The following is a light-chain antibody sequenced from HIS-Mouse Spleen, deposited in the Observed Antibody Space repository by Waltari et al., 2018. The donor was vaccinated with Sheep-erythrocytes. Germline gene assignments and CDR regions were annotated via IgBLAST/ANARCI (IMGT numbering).Light chain of an antibody. J-gene: IGKJ2*01. CDR1: QSLLHSNGYNY. Sequence: DIVMTQSPLSLPVTPGEPASISCRSSQSLLHSNGYNYLDWYLQKPGQSPQLLIYLGSNRASGVPDRFSGSGSGTEFTLKISRVEAEDVGVYYCIQALQTMYTFGQGTKLEIK. CDR2: LGS. V-gene: IGKV2-28*01. CDR3: IQALQTMYT.